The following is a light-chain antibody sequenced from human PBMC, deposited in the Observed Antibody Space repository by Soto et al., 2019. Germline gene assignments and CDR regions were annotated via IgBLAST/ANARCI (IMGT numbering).Light chain of an antibody. Sequence: EVVLTQSPDTLSLSPGDTATLSCRASQSVSTYLAWYQQKPGQAPRLLIYDAYNRATGIPARFSGSGSGKDFTLATGSLEPEDFAVYYCQQRSDWPPITFGQGTRLDI. CDR1: QSVSTY. V-gene: IGKV3-11*01. CDR2: DAY. J-gene: IGKJ5*01. CDR3: QQRSDWPPIT.